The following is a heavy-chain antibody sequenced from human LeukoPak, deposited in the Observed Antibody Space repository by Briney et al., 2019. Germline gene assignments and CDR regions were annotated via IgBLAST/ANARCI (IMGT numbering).Heavy chain of an antibody. D-gene: IGHD3-22*01. CDR3: ARVGYYDGSGFDS. CDR1: GFTFSSYS. Sequence: PGGSLRLSCAASGFTFSSYSMNWVRQAPGKGLEWVSSISSSSSYIYYADSVKGRFTISRDNAKNSLYLQMNSLRAEDTAVYYCARVGYYDGSGFDSWGQGTLVTVSS. J-gene: IGHJ5*01. CDR2: ISSSSSYI. V-gene: IGHV3-21*01.